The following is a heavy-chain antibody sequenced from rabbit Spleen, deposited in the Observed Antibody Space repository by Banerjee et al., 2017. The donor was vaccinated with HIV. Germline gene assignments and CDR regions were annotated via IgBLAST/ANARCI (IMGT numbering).Heavy chain of an antibody. J-gene: IGHJ6*01. Sequence: QEQLVESGGGLVQPGASLRLTCTASGFSFSRSYDMCWVRQAPGKGLEWIACIDAGSRGSTYYASWAKGRFPISKASSTTVTLQMTSLTAADTATYFCARDGDGKSSRYNFALWGQGTLVTVS. CDR2: IDAGSRGST. CDR1: GFSFSRSYD. D-gene: IGHD1-1*01. V-gene: IGHV1S45*01. CDR3: ARDGDGKSSRYNFAL.